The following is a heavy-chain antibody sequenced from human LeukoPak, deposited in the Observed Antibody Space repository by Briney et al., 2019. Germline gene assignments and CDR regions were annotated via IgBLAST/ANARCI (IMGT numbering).Heavy chain of an antibody. D-gene: IGHD6-13*01. CDR3: ARETPGIAAAGHYYYYMDV. CDR2: IYHSGST. V-gene: IGHV4-30-2*01. Sequence: PSETLSLTCTVSGGSISSGGYYWSWIRQPPGKGLEWIGYIYHSGSTYYNPSLKSRVTISVDRSKNQFSLKLSSVTAADTAVYYCARETPGIAAAGHYYYYMDVWGKGTTVTVSS. J-gene: IGHJ6*03. CDR1: GGSISSGGYY.